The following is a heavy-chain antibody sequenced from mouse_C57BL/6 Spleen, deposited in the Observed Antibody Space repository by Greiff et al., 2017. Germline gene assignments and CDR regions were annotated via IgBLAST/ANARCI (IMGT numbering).Heavy chain of an antibody. J-gene: IGHJ3*01. CDR2: ISDGGSYT. D-gene: IGHD2-2*01. Sequence: DVKLVESGGGLVKPGGSLKLSCAASGFTFSSYAMSWVRQTPEKRLEWVATISDGGSYTYYPDNVKGRFTLSRDNAKNNLYLQMSHLKSEDTAMXYCAGEDGYDLGFAYWGQGTLVTVSA. CDR1: GFTFSSYA. CDR3: AGEDGYDLGFAY. V-gene: IGHV5-4*03.